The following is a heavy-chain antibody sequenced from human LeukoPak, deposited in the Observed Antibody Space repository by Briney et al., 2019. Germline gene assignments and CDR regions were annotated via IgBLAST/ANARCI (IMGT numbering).Heavy chain of an antibody. J-gene: IGHJ4*02. Sequence: SETLSLTCTVSGGSISSYYWSWIRQSPGKGLEWIGHIYYTGSTDYNPSLKSRVTISVDTSKNQFSLKLSSVTAADTAVYYCARDLGYGSGSYIDYWGQGTLVTVSS. CDR2: IYYTGST. V-gene: IGHV4-59*01. CDR3: ARDLGYGSGSYIDY. CDR1: GGSISSYY. D-gene: IGHD3-10*01.